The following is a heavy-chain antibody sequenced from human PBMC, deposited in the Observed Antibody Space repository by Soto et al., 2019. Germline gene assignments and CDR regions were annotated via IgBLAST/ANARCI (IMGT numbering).Heavy chain of an antibody. D-gene: IGHD3-9*01. Sequence: EVPLVESGGGLVKPGESLRLSCVVSGLTFTNAWMSWVRQAPGKGLEWVGRIKSKNDGATVDYAAAVKGRFIISRDDSENMQYLQMNSLKAEDTAVYYCTTDVGRYFDSGQGTLVTVSS. V-gene: IGHV3-15*05. CDR3: TTDVGRYFD. J-gene: IGHJ4*02. CDR1: GLTFTNAW. CDR2: IKSKNDGATV.